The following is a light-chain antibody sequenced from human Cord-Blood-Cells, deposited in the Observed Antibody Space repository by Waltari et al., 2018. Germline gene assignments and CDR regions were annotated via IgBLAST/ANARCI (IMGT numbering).Light chain of an antibody. Sequence: QSALTQPASVSGSPRQSITISCTGTSSDVGGYNYVSCYQQHPGKAPKLMIYVVSNLPSGVSNRFYGSKSGNPASLTISGLQAEDEADYYCSSYTSSSTLVFGGGTKLTVL. CDR2: VVS. J-gene: IGLJ3*02. CDR1: SSDVGGYNY. V-gene: IGLV2-14*03. CDR3: SSYTSSSTLV.